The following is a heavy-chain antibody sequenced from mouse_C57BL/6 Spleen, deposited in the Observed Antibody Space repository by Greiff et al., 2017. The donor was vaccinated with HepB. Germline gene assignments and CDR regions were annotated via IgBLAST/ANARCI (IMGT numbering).Heavy chain of an antibody. Sequence: VQLQQSGAELVRPGASVKLSCTASGFNIKDYYMHWVKQRPEQGLEWIGRIDPEDGDTEYAPKFQGKATMTADTSSNTAYLQLSSLTSEDTAVYYCTKDYSNLWFAYWGQGTLVTVSA. CDR1: GFNIKDYY. V-gene: IGHV14-1*01. D-gene: IGHD2-5*01. CDR3: TKDYSNLWFAY. J-gene: IGHJ3*01. CDR2: IDPEDGDT.